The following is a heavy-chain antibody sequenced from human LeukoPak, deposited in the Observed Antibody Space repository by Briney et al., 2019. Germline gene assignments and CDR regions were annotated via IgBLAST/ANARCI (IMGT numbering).Heavy chain of an antibody. CDR2: ISSSSRTI. CDR1: GFTFSTYN. D-gene: IGHD6-13*01. J-gene: IGHJ4*02. Sequence: VGSLRLSCAASGFTFSTYNMNWVRQASGKGLEWVSYISSSSRTIFYADSLKGRFTITRDNAKNSLYLQMNSLRAEDTAVYYCARAGGSSSWDPFDYWGQGTLVTVSS. CDR3: ARAGGSSSWDPFDY. V-gene: IGHV3-48*01.